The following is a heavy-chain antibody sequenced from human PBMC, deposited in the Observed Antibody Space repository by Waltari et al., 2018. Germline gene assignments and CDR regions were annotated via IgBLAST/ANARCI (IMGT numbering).Heavy chain of an antibody. J-gene: IGHJ5*02. CDR1: GGTFSSYA. CDR3: ARDGTDYGDYVGWFDP. V-gene: IGHV1-69*01. D-gene: IGHD4-17*01. CDR2: IIPIFGTA. Sequence: QVQLVQSGAEVKKPGSSVKVSCKASGGTFSSYAISWVRQAPGQGLEWMGGIIPIFGTANYAQKFQCRVTITADESTSTAYMEPSILRSEDTAVYYCARDGTDYGDYVGWFDPWGQGTLVTVSS.